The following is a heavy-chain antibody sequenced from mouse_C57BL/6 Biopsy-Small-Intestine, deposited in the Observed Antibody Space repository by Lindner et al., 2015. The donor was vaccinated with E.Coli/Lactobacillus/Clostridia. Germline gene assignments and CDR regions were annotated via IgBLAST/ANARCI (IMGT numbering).Heavy chain of an antibody. V-gene: IGHV1-84*01. Sequence: VQLQESGPELVKPGASVKISCKASGYIFTDYYISWVKQRPGQGLEWIGWIYPGSGDTKYNEKFKGKATVTVDTSSSIVYMQLSRLTSEDSAVYFCARGNLWYFDVWGAGTTVTVSS. J-gene: IGHJ1*01. CDR1: GYIFTDYY. CDR2: IYPGSGDT. CDR3: ARGNLWYFDV.